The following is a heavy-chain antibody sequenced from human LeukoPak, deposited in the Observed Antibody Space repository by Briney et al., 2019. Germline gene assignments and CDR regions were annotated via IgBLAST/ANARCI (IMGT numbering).Heavy chain of an antibody. CDR3: ARGKTPDIAAACTGYYYYYMDV. CDR2: IIPIFGTA. CDR1: GGTFSSYA. Sequence: GSSVKVSCKASGGTFSSYAISWVRQAPGQGLEWMGGIIPIFGTANYAQKFQGRVTITTDESTSTAYMELSSLRSEDTAVYYCARGKTPDIAAACTGYYYYYMDVWGKGTTVTVSS. D-gene: IGHD6-13*01. J-gene: IGHJ6*03. V-gene: IGHV1-69*05.